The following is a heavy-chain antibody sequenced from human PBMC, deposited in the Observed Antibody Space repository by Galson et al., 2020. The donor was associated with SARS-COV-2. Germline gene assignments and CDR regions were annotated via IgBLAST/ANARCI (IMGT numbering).Heavy chain of an antibody. J-gene: IGHJ6*02. V-gene: IGHV4-31*03. CDR1: GGSISSGGYY. D-gene: IGHD3-10*01. CDR2: IYYSGST. Sequence: ETSETLSLTCTVSGGSISSGGYYWSWIRQHPGKGLAWIGYIYYSGSTYYNPSLKRRATIPVDTSKNQFSLKLSSVTAADTAVYYCARDRMVRGGTRAWNYYGMDVWGQGTTVTVSS. CDR3: ARDRMVRGGTRAWNYYGMDV.